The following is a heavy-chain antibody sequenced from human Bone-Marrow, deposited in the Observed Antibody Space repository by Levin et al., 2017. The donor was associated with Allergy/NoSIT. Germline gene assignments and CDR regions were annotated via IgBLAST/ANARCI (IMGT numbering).Heavy chain of an antibody. D-gene: IGHD4-11*01. CDR1: GFIFSNSV. Sequence: GGSLRLSCAASGFIFSNSVMHWVRQAPGKGLEWVAIIWYDGSNKLYADSVKGRFTISRDNSKDTLYLQMNSLRAEDTAVYYCARDLGDYIFDPWGQGTLVTVSS. CDR2: IWYDGSNK. CDR3: ARDLGDYIFDP. V-gene: IGHV3-33*01. J-gene: IGHJ5*02.